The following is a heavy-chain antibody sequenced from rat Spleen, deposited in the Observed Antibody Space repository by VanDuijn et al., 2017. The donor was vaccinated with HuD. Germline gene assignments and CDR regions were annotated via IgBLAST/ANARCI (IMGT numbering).Heavy chain of an antibody. Sequence: QVQLKESGPGLVQPSQTLSLTCTVSGFSLSSYGVIWVRQHPGKGLAWLGVIWGNGNTNYNAALNSRLSISRDTSKTQVYLKMNSLQTEDTATYYCARGVGDGYWGQGVMVTVAS. D-gene: IGHD4-2*01. CDR2: IWGNGNT. V-gene: IGHV2-13*01. J-gene: IGHJ2*01. CDR3: ARGVGDGY. CDR1: GFSLSSYG.